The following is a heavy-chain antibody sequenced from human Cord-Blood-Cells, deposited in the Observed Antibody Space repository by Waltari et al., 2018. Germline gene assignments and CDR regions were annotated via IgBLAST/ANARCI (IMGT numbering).Heavy chain of an antibody. Sequence: QLQLQESGPGLVQPSETLSLTCTVSGGSISSSSYYCGWIRQPPGKGLGWIGCIYYSRSTYYNPSLKSRVTISVDMSKNQFSLKLSSVTAADTAVYYCARRRGVRWYFDLWGRGTLVTVSS. CDR1: GGSISSSSYY. J-gene: IGHJ2*01. CDR3: ARRRGVRWYFDL. V-gene: IGHV4-39*01. D-gene: IGHD1-26*01. CDR2: IYYSRST.